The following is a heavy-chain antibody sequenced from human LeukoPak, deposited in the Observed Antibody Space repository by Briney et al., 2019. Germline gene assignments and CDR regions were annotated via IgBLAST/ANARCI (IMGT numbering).Heavy chain of an antibody. V-gene: IGHV4-39*01. J-gene: IGHJ4*02. CDR2: IYYSGST. D-gene: IGHD6-6*01. Sequence: SETLSLTCTVSGGSISSSSYYWGWIRQPPGKGLEWIGSIYYSGSTYYNPSLKSRVTISVDTSKNQFSLKLSSVTAADTAVYYCARHRTPLVPHYWGQGTLVTVSS. CDR3: ARHRTPLVPHY. CDR1: GGSISSSSYY.